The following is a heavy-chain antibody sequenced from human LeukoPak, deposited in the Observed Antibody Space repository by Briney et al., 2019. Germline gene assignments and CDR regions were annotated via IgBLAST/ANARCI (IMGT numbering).Heavy chain of an antibody. CDR1: GYSFTVFY. D-gene: IGHD3-10*01. V-gene: IGHV1-2*02. CDR3: ARDGEYGTGSYYRGCFDY. CDR2: IYPRSGET. J-gene: IGHJ4*02. Sequence: ASVTVSCKASGYSFTVFYIHWVRQAPGQGLEWMGWIYPRSGETNYAYRFRGRVTMTRNTSISTTYMDLGSLGSDDTAVYYCARDGEYGTGSYYRGCFDYWGQGTLVTVSS.